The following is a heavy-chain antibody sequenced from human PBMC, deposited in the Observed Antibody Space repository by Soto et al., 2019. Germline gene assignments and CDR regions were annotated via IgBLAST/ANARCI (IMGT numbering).Heavy chain of an antibody. V-gene: IGHV3-21*01. Sequence: GGSLRLSCAASGFTFSSYSMNWVRQAPGKGLEWVSSISSSSSYIYYADSVKGRFTISRDNAKNSLYLQMNSLRAEDTAVYYCARAYSRSSPDYYYYYGMDVWGNGTTVPVS. D-gene: IGHD6-13*01. CDR3: ARAYSRSSPDYYYYYGMDV. CDR1: GFTFSSYS. J-gene: IGHJ6*04. CDR2: ISSSSSYI.